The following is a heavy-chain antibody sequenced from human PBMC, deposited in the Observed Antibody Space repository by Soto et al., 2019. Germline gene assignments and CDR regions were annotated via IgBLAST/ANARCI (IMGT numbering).Heavy chain of an antibody. CDR1: GGSFSGYY. Sequence: SETLSLTCAVYGGSFSGYYWSWIRQPPGKGLEWIGEINHSGSTNYNPSLKSRVTISVDTSKNQFSLKLRSVTAADTAVYYCARGKGLVVAATPRWFDPWGQGTLVTVSS. V-gene: IGHV4-34*01. CDR3: ARGKGLVVAATPRWFDP. J-gene: IGHJ5*02. CDR2: INHSGST. D-gene: IGHD2-15*01.